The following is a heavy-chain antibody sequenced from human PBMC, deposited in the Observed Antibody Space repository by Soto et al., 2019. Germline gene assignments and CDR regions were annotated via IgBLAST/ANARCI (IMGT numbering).Heavy chain of an antibody. D-gene: IGHD3-22*01. CDR1: GFTFSSYG. V-gene: IGHV3-30*18. J-gene: IGHJ5*02. CDR3: AKEGYYDSSGLDPGPGQFDP. Sequence: QVQLVESGGGVVQPGRSLRLSCAASGFTFSSYGMHWVRQAPGKGLEWVAVISYDGSNKYYADSVKGRFTISRDNSKNTLCLQMNSLRAEDTAVYYCAKEGYYDSSGLDPGPGQFDPWGQGTLVTVSS. CDR2: ISYDGSNK.